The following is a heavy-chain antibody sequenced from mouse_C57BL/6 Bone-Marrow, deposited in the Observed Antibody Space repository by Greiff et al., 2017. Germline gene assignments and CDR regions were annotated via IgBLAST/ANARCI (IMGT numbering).Heavy chain of an antibody. D-gene: IGHD2-3*01. V-gene: IGHV5-9-1*02. CDR3: TRDRPDDPWFAY. CDR1: GFTFSSYA. CDR2: ISSGGDYI. J-gene: IGHJ3*01. Sequence: EVMLVESGEGLVKPGGSLKLSCAASGFTFSSYAMSWVRQAPEKRLEWVAYISSGGDYIYYADTVKGRFTFSRDNASNTLYLQMSSLKSEDTAMYYCTRDRPDDPWFAYWGQGTLVTVSA.